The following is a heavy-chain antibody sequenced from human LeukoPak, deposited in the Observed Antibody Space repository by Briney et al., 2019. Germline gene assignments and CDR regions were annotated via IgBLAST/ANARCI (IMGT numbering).Heavy chain of an antibody. J-gene: IGHJ3*02. CDR3: ARSAGARPDAFDI. CDR2: IYPGDSDT. Sequence: GESLKISCKGSGYSFTTYWIVWVRQMPGKGLEWMGIIYPGDSDTRYSPSFQGQVTISADKSISTAYLQWSSLKASDTAMYYCARSAGARPDAFDIWGQGTMVTVSS. V-gene: IGHV5-51*01. CDR1: GYSFTTYW. D-gene: IGHD1-26*01.